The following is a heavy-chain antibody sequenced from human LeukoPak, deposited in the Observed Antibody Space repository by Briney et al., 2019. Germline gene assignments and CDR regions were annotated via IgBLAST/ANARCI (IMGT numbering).Heavy chain of an antibody. CDR3: VSPRSGVGIDY. D-gene: IGHD3-10*01. J-gene: IGHJ4*02. CDR2: MWPGDSDT. V-gene: IGHV5-51*01. CDR1: GYSFTSYW. Sequence: PGESLKISCKGSGYSFTSYWIGWVRQMPGKGVEWMGIMWPGDSDTRYSPSFEGQVTISADKSISTAYLQWSSLKASDTAIYYCVSPRSGVGIDYWGQGTMVTVSS.